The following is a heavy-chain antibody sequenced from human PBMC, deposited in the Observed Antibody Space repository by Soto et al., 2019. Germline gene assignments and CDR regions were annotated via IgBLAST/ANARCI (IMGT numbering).Heavy chain of an antibody. CDR2: INHSGST. J-gene: IGHJ6*02. V-gene: IGHV4-34*01. CDR1: GGSFSGYY. Sequence: NPSETLSLTCAVYGGSFSGYYWSWIRQPPGKGLEWIGEINHSGSTNYNPSLKSRVTISVDTSKNQFSLKLSSVTAADTAVYYCARLANVYCSSTSCPGGIQLWTNYYYYGMDVWGQGTTVTVSS. CDR3: ARLANVYCSSTSCPGGIQLWTNYYYYGMDV. D-gene: IGHD2-2*01.